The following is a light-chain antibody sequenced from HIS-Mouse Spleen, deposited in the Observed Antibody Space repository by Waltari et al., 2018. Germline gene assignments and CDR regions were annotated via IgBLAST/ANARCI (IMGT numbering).Light chain of an antibody. V-gene: IGLV3-1*01. CDR2: QDS. Sequence: SYELTQPPSVSVSPGQTASITCSGAKLGHKYACGDQQKPGQSPVLVIYQDSKRPSGMPGRFSGSNSGNTATLTISGTQAMDEADYYCQAWDSSYSVFGGGTKLTVL. CDR3: QAWDSSYSV. CDR1: KLGHKY. J-gene: IGLJ2*01.